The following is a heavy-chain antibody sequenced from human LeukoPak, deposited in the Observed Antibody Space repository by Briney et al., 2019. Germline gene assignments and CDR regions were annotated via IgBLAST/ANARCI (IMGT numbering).Heavy chain of an antibody. Sequence: GGSLRLSCAASGFTFTSYWMHWVRQAPGKGLVWVSRINSDGTSTSYADSVKGRFTISRDNAKNTLYLQMNSLRAEDTAVYYCARWADYGGNSRYDYWGQGTLVTVSS. V-gene: IGHV3-74*01. CDR1: GFTFTSYW. CDR2: INSDGTST. D-gene: IGHD4-23*01. J-gene: IGHJ4*02. CDR3: ARWADYGGNSRYDY.